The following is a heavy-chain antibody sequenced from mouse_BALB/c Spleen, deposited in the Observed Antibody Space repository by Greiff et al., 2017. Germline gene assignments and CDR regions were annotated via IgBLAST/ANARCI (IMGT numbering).Heavy chain of an antibody. CDR3: TIYGNDYYAMDY. CDR2: IDPETGGT. CDR1: GYTFTDYE. D-gene: IGHD2-1*01. J-gene: IGHJ4*01. V-gene: IGHV1-15*01. Sequence: QVQLKQSGAELVRPGASVTLSCKASGYTFTDYEMHWVKQTPVHGLEWIGAIDPETGGTAYNQKFKGKATLTADKSSSTAYMELRSLTSEDSAVYYCTIYGNDYYAMDYWGQGTSVTVSS.